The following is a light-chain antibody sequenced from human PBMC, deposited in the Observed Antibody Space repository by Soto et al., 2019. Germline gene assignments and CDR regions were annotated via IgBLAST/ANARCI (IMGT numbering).Light chain of an antibody. V-gene: IGKV3-15*01. CDR3: HQYNTWPFFT. J-gene: IGKJ3*01. CDR2: DAS. Sequence: EIVMTQSPATLSVSTGERVTLSCRASQRVSSYFAWYQQKPGQPPRLLIYDASTRATGIPARFSGSGSGTEFTLTVTSLQSEDFAIYYCHQYNTWPFFTFGHGTRVDI. CDR1: QRVSSY.